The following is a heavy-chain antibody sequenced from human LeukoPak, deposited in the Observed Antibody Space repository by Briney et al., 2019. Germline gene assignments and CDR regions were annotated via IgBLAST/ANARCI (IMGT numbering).Heavy chain of an antibody. J-gene: IGHJ4*02. CDR1: GFKFSSYW. CDR3: VKTSSYGSGAPFDY. V-gene: IGHV3-7*03. D-gene: IGHD3-10*01. CDR2: IAKDGGGK. Sequence: PGGSLRLSCAASGFKFSSYWMGWVRQAPGKGLEWVANIAKDGGGKNYVDSVKGRFTISRDNAKNSLYLQMNSLRAEDTALYYCVKTSSYGSGAPFDYWGQGTLVTVSS.